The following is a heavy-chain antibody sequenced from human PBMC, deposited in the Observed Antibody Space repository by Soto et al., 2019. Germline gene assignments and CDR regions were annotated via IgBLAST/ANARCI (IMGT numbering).Heavy chain of an antibody. CDR2: IIPIFGTA. D-gene: IGHD1-20*01. Sequence: SVKVSCKASGGTFSSYAISWVLQAPGQGLEWMGGIIPIFGTANYAQKFQGRVTITADESTSTAYMELSSLRSEDTAVYYCARDPSLPYNWNDVLGDAFDIWGQGTMVTVSS. V-gene: IGHV1-69*13. CDR1: GGTFSSYA. J-gene: IGHJ3*02. CDR3: ARDPSLPYNWNDVLGDAFDI.